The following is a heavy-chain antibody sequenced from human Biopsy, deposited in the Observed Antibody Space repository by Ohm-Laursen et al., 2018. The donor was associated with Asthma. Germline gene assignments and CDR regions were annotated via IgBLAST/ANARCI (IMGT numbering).Heavy chain of an antibody. CDR1: GYTFNSAG. V-gene: IGHV1-18*01. CDR2: ISVYNGNT. J-gene: IGHJ6*02. CDR3: ARAVNYSHYYGIDV. Sequence: ASVKVPCKTSGYTFNSAGITWVRQAPGQGLEWMGWISVYNGNTKVAQKLQDRVTMIADTSTSTAYMELRSLRSDDTAVYFCARAVNYSHYYGIDVWGQGTTVTVS. D-gene: IGHD3-10*01.